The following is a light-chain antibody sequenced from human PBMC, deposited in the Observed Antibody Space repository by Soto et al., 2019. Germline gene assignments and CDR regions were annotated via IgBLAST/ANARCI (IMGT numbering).Light chain of an antibody. J-gene: IGLJ1*01. V-gene: IGLV1-40*01. CDR3: QSYDSSLSYV. CDR1: SSNIGAGYD. Sequence: QSVLTQPPSVSGAPGQRVTISCTGSSSNIGAGYDVHWYQQLPGTAPKLLIYGNSNRPSGVPDRFSGSKSGTSASLAITGLQAEDAADYYCQSYDSSLSYVFGPGTKVTVL. CDR2: GNS.